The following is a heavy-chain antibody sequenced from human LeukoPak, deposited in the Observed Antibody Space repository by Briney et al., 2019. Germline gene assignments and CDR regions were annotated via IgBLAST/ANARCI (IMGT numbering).Heavy chain of an antibody. CDR1: GFTFSSYW. D-gene: IGHD6-19*01. CDR3: ARGSSGWYSNWFDP. J-gene: IGHJ5*02. Sequence: GGSLRLSCAAPGFTFSSYWMSWVRQAPGKGLEWVANIKQDGSEKYYVDSVKGRFTIPRDNAKNSLYLQMNSLRAEDTAVYYCARGSSGWYSNWFDPWGQGTLVTVSS. CDR2: IKQDGSEK. V-gene: IGHV3-7*01.